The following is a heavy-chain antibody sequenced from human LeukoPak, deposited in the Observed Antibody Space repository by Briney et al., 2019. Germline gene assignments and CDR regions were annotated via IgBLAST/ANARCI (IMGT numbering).Heavy chain of an antibody. CDR3: ARVIGYSGYDAFDY. V-gene: IGHV4-59*01. Sequence: SETLSLTCAVSGGSISSYYWSWIRQPPGKGLEWIGYIYYSGSTNYNPSLKSRVTISVDTSKNQFSLKLSSVTAADTAVYYCARVIGYSGYDAFDYWGQGTLVTVSS. J-gene: IGHJ4*02. D-gene: IGHD5-12*01. CDR2: IYYSGST. CDR1: GGSISSYY.